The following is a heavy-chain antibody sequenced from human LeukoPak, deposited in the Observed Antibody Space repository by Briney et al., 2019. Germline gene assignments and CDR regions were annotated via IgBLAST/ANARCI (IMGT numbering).Heavy chain of an antibody. Sequence: GGSLRLSCAASGFTFSRYWMSWVRQAPGRGLEWEANIKHDGSQKYYVDSVKGRITISRDNAKNSLYLQMNSLRAEDTAVYYCARDGMGGIKAFDIWGQGTMVTVSS. J-gene: IGHJ3*02. D-gene: IGHD3-16*01. V-gene: IGHV3-7*05. CDR3: ARDGMGGIKAFDI. CDR1: GFTFSRYW. CDR2: IKHDGSQK.